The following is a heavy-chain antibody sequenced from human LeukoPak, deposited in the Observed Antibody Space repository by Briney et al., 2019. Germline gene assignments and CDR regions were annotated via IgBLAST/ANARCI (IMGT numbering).Heavy chain of an antibody. J-gene: IGHJ1*01. CDR2: IYYNGIT. D-gene: IGHD1-26*01. CDR1: GGSISRSTYH. CDR3: ATSWELLT. V-gene: IGHV4-39*01. Sequence: PSETLSLTCTVSGGSISRSTYHWRRVRQPPGKGLEWIGTIYYNGITYYNPSLKSRVTISVDTSRNQFSLKLSSVTAADTAVYYCATSWELLTWGQGTLVTVSS.